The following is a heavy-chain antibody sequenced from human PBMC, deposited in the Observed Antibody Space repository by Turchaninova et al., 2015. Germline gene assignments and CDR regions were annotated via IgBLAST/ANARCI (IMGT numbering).Heavy chain of an antibody. J-gene: IGHJ6*02. V-gene: IGHV3-48*03. CDR3: ARLSRGGLSYYYYGMDV. Sequence: EVQLVESGGGLVQPGGSLRLSCAASGFTFSSFEMNWVRKAQGKGLGWGSSISSSGSTIYYANPGKCRFTNSGDNAKNSVYLQMTSLSAEDTAVYYCARLSRGGLSYYYYGMDVWGQGTTVTVSS. CDR2: ISSSGSTI. CDR1: GFTFSSFE. D-gene: IGHD3-10*01.